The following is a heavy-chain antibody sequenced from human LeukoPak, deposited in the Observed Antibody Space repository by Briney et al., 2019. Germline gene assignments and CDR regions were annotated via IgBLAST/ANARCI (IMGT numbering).Heavy chain of an antibody. CDR1: GGSFSGYD. D-gene: IGHD2-15*01. J-gene: IGHJ6*02. CDR3: ARGHGGLGGMDV. CDR2: INHSGST. Sequence: SETLSLTCAVYGGSFSGYDWSWIRQPPGKGLEWIGEINHSGSTNYSPSLKSRVTISVDTSTNHFSLKVRSVTAADTAVYYCARGHGGLGGMDVWGQGTTVTVSS. V-gene: IGHV4-34*01.